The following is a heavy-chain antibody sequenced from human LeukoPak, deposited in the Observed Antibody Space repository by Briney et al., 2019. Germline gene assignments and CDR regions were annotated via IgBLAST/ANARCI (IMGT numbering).Heavy chain of an antibody. Sequence: GGSLRLSCAASGFTFSSHWVHWVRQAPGKGLVWVSRINSDGSITSYADSVKGRFTISRDNAKDTLYLQMNSLRAEDAAVYYCASPMWDTAIHDYWGQGTLVTVSS. V-gene: IGHV3-74*01. CDR1: GFTFSSHW. CDR3: ASPMWDTAIHDY. J-gene: IGHJ4*02. CDR2: INSDGSIT. D-gene: IGHD5-18*01.